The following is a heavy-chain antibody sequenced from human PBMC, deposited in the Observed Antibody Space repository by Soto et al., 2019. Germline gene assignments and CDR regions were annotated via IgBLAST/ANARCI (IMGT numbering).Heavy chain of an antibody. J-gene: IGHJ6*02. Sequence: QVQLVESGGGVVQPGRSLRLSCAASGFTFSSYGMHWVRQAPGKGLEWVAVIWYDGSNKYYADSVKGRFTISRDNSKNTLYLQMNSLRAEDTAVYYCARDLDSGSYPTAYGMDVWGQGTTVTVSS. CDR1: GFTFSSYG. V-gene: IGHV3-33*01. D-gene: IGHD1-26*01. CDR2: IWYDGSNK. CDR3: ARDLDSGSYPTAYGMDV.